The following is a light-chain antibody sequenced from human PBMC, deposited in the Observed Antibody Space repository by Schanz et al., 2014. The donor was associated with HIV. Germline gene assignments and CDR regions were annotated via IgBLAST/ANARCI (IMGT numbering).Light chain of an antibody. V-gene: IGKV3D-15*01. CDR2: GAS. CDR1: QSVSSN. Sequence: EIVMTQSPATLSVSPGERATLSCRASQSVSSNLAWYQQKPGQAPRLLIYGASTRATGIPARFSGSGSGTEFTLTISSLQAEDVAVYFCQQYNNWAPRTFGQGTKVEIK. CDR3: QQYNNWAPRT. J-gene: IGKJ1*01.